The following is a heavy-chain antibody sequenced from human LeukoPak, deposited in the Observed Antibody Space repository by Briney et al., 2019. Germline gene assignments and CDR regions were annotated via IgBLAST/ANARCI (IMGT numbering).Heavy chain of an antibody. D-gene: IGHD5-12*01. CDR2: IKSKTDGGTT. Sequence: PGGSLRLSCAGSGFTFFNAWMSWVRQAPGKGLEWVGRIKSKTDGGTTDYAAPVKGRFTISRDDSRNTLFLQMNSLKSEDTAVDYCTTGGGWLFDYWGQGNLVTVSS. J-gene: IGHJ4*02. CDR3: TTGGGWLFDY. CDR1: GFTFFNAW. V-gene: IGHV3-15*01.